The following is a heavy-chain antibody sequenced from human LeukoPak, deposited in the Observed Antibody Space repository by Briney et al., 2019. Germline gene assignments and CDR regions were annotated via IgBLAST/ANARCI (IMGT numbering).Heavy chain of an antibody. CDR3: ARDTIKPEGHYFLDV. V-gene: IGHV1-18*01. Sequence: ASVKVSFKASGYTFTSYGISWVRQAPGQGLEWMGWISAYNGNTNYAQKLQGRVTMTTDTSTSTAYMKLRSLRSDDTAVYYCARDTIKPEGHYFLDVWGKGTTVTVSS. CDR2: ISAYNGNT. J-gene: IGHJ6*03. D-gene: IGHD5-12*01. CDR1: GYTFTSYG.